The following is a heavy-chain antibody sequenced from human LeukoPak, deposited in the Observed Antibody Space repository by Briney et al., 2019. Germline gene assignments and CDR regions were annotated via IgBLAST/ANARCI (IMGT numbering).Heavy chain of an antibody. V-gene: IGHV4-34*01. CDR1: GFTFSNAW. Sequence: LRLSCAASGFTFSNAWMSWIRQPPGKGLEWIGEINHSGSTNYNPSLKSRVTISVDTSKNQFSLKLSSVTAADTAVYYCARGLYGDYYDFDYWGQGTLVTVSS. CDR3: ARGLYGDYYDFDY. D-gene: IGHD4-17*01. J-gene: IGHJ4*02. CDR2: INHSGST.